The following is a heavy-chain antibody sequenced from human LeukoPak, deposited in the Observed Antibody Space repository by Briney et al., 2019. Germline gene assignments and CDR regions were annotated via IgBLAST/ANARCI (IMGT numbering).Heavy chain of an antibody. V-gene: IGHV1-18*01. CDR2: ISAYNGNT. J-gene: IGHJ4*02. CDR3: ARDILLVVAATVADLDY. CDR1: GYTFTSYG. Sequence: ASVKVSCKASGYTFTSYGISWVRQAPGQGLEWMGWISAYNGNTNYAQKLQGRVTMTTDTSTSTAYMELRSLRSDDTAVHYCARDILLVVAATVADLDYWGQGTLVTVSS. D-gene: IGHD2-15*01.